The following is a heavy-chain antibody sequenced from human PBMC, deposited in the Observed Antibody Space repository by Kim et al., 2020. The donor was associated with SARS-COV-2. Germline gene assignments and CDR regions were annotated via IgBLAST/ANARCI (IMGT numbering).Heavy chain of an antibody. CDR3: ARMLLYYYGMDV. D-gene: IGHD2-15*01. J-gene: IGHJ6*02. Sequence: YYNPSLKGRVTISVDTSKNQFSLKLSSVTAADTAVYYCARMLLYYYGMDVWGQGTTVTVSS. V-gene: IGHV4-31*02.